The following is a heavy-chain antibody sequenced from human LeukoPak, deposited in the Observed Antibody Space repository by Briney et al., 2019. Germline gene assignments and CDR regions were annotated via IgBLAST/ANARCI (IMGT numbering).Heavy chain of an antibody. J-gene: IGHJ5*02. Sequence: PSETLSLTCTVSGDSINNYYWSWIRQPPGKGLEWIGYIYYIGTTKFNPSLKSRVTISLDTSKNQFSLKLSSVTAADTAVYYCARGRYCSGGSCYRSRDWFDPWGQGTLVTVSS. CDR1: GDSINNYY. V-gene: IGHV4-59*12. CDR2: IYYIGTT. CDR3: ARGRYCSGGSCYRSRDWFDP. D-gene: IGHD2-15*01.